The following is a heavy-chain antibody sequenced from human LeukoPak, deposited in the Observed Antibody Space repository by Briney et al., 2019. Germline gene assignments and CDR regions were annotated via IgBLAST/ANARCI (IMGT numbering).Heavy chain of an antibody. CDR1: GGSISSSSYY. D-gene: IGHD3-10*01. CDR2: IYYSGST. Sequence: SETLSLTCTVSGGSISSSSYYWGWIRQPPGKGLEWIGSIYYSGSTYYNPSLKSRVTISVDTSKNQFSLKLSSVTAADTAVYYCARVRPSYYYGSGRPYYFDYWGQGTLVTVSS. CDR3: ARVRPSYYYGSGRPYYFDY. V-gene: IGHV4-39*01. J-gene: IGHJ4*02.